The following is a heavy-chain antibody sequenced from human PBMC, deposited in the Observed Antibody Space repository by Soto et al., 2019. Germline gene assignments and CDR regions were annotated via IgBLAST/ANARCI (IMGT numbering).Heavy chain of an antibody. Sequence: PGGSLRLSCAASGFTFSGYSMNWVRQAPGKGLEWVASISTRSDIYYADSVKGRFTISRDNAKNSVALQMNSRRAEDTAVYYCAREETAWPLAYGLDVWGQGTTVTVSS. CDR3: AREETAWPLAYGLDV. CDR1: GFTFSGYS. D-gene: IGHD2-21*02. CDR2: ISTRSDI. J-gene: IGHJ6*02. V-gene: IGHV3-21*01.